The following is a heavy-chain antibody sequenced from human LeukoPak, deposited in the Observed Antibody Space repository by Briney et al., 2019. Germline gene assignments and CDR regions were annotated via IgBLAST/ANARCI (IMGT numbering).Heavy chain of an antibody. CDR2: ITTTGITT. J-gene: IGHJ2*01. Sequence: GGSLRLSWAASGFTFSTCAMTWVRQIPGEGLEWVSAITTTGITTYYADSVKGRFTISRDNSKNTLYLQRDSLRAEDTAVYFCASRVNWGSWFFDLWGGGTLVTVS. CDR1: GFTFSTCA. CDR3: ASRVNWGSWFFDL. D-gene: IGHD7-27*01. V-gene: IGHV3-23*01.